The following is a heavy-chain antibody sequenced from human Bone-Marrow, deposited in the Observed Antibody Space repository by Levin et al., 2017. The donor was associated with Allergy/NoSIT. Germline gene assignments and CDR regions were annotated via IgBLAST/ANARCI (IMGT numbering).Heavy chain of an antibody. CDR1: GLSISIHV. V-gene: IGHV3-23*01. CDR2: ISDRGEST. D-gene: IGHD6-19*01. J-gene: IGHJ4*02. Sequence: GESLKISCVASGLSISIHVMSWVRQAPGKGLEWVSSISDRGESTKYTDSVKGRFTISRDNSKNTLYLEMKSLRADDSAVYYCAKAYSSDWTPFDYWGQGTLVTVSS. CDR3: AKAYSSDWTPFDY.